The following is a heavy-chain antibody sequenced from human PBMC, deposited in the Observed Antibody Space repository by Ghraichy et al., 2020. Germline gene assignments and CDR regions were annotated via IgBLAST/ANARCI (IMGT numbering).Heavy chain of an antibody. CDR1: GYTFTSYD. CDR2: MNPNSGNT. Sequence: ASVKVSCKASGYTFTSYDINWVRQATGQGLEWMGWMNPNSGNTGYAQKFQGRVTMTRNTSISTAYMELSSLRSEDTAVYYCGSGPSGDYYYYGMDVWGQGTTVTVSS. D-gene: IGHD3-10*01. CDR3: GSGPSGDYYYYGMDV. V-gene: IGHV1-8*01. J-gene: IGHJ6*02.